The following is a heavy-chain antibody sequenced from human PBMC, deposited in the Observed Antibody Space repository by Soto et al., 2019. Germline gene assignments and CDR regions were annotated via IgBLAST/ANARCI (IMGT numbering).Heavy chain of an antibody. CDR2: ISGSGGST. Sequence: EVPLLESGGGLVQPGGSLRLSCAASGFTFSSYAMSWVRQAPGKGLEWVSAISGSGGSTYYADSVKGRFTISRDNSKTTLYLQMNSLRAEERAVYYCAKGSSGWYERFDYWGQGTLVTVSS. D-gene: IGHD6-19*01. CDR1: GFTFSSYA. V-gene: IGHV3-23*01. J-gene: IGHJ4*02. CDR3: AKGSSGWYERFDY.